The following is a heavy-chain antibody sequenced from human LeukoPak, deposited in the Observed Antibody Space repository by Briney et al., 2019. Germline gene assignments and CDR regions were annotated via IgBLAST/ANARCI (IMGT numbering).Heavy chain of an antibody. V-gene: IGHV4-34*01. J-gene: IGHJ6*02. CDR1: GVSFSGYY. CDR2: INHSGST. CDR3: ASERGLSYSSSWFNRPPAHYGMDV. D-gene: IGHD6-13*01. Sequence: PSETLSLTCAVYGVSFSGYYWSWIRQPPGKGLEWIGEINHSGSTNYNPSLKSRVTISVDTSKNQFSLKLSSVTAADTAVYYCASERGLSYSSSWFNRPPAHYGMDVWGQGTTVTVSS.